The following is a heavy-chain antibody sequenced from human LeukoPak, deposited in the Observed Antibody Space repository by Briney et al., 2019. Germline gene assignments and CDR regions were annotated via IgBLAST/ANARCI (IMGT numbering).Heavy chain of an antibody. Sequence: GGSLRLSCAASGFTVSSNYMSWVRQAPGKGLEWVSVIYSGGSTYYADSVKGRFTISRDNSKNTLYLQMNSLRAEDTAVYYCARVGELAAREYYYYYMGVWGKGTTVTVSS. V-gene: IGHV3-53*01. CDR1: GFTVSSNY. CDR2: IYSGGST. J-gene: IGHJ6*03. CDR3: ARVGELAAREYYYYYMGV. D-gene: IGHD3-10*01.